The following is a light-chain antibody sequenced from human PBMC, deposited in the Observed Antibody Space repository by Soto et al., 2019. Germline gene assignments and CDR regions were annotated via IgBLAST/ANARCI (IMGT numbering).Light chain of an antibody. CDR2: LNSDGSH. V-gene: IGLV4-69*01. CDR1: SGHSSNA. J-gene: IGLJ2*01. Sequence: QPVLTQSPSASASLGASVKLTCTLSSGHSSNAIAWHQQQPEKGPRYLMKLNSDGSHSKGDGIPDRFSGSSSGAERYLTISRLQSEDEADYYCQTWGTDIHVVFGGGTKLTVL. CDR3: QTWGTDIHVV.